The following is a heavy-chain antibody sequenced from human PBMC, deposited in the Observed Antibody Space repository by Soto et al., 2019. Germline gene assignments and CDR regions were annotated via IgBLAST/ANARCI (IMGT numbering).Heavy chain of an antibody. J-gene: IGHJ6*02. CDR1: GYSFTSYW. CDR2: IYPGDSDT. D-gene: IGHD6-19*01. V-gene: IGHV5-51*01. CDR3: ARSRRGAYSSGWYSPSGYYNYGIDV. Sequence: PGESLKISCKGSGYSFTSYWIGWVRQVPGKGLEWMGIIYPGDSDTRYSPSFQGQVTISADKSISTAYLQWSSLKASDTAMYYCARSRRGAYSSGWYSPSGYYNYGIDVWGQGTKVTVSS.